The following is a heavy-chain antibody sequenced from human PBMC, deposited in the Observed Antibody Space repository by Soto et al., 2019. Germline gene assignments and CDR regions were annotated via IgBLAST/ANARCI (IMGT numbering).Heavy chain of an antibody. Sequence: PGGSLRLSCAASGFTFSNYPMSWVRQAPGKGLEWVSYISDSGGTTYYADSEKGRFTISRDNSKNTLYLQMNSLRAEDTAVYYCAIDPYCSSISCYAGNFYYWGQGALVTVSS. V-gene: IGHV3-23*01. CDR1: GFTFSNYP. D-gene: IGHD2-2*01. CDR2: ISDSGGTT. J-gene: IGHJ4*02. CDR3: AIDPYCSSISCYAGNFYY.